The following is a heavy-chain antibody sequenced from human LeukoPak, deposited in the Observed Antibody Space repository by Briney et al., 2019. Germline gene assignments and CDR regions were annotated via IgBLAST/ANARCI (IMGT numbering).Heavy chain of an antibody. CDR1: GYTFTGYY. CDR3: ARGIASRRFDY. Sequence: ASVKVSCKASGYTFTGYYLHWVRQAPGQGLEWMGWINPNRGGTNYAQKFQGRVTMTRDTSISTAYMELSRLRSDDTAVYYCARGIASRRFDYWGQGTLVTVSS. V-gene: IGHV1-2*02. J-gene: IGHJ4*02. CDR2: INPNRGGT. D-gene: IGHD6-6*01.